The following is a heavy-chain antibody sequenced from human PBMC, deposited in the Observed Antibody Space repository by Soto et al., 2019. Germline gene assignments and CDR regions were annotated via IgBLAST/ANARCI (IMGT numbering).Heavy chain of an antibody. D-gene: IGHD6-25*01. CDR2: MSQSGTTA. Sequence: PGGSLRLSCAASGFTFTDYYMTWLPQAPGKGLEWVSSMSQSGTTADSAVFVRGRFAISRDNRKKALFLQRVSLGAQDTAVYYCARDRKYGGFDRIGRPRHLYSGLDVWGPGTTVTVSS. CDR1: GFTFTDYY. CDR3: ARDRKYGGFDRIGRPRHLYSGLDV. V-gene: IGHV3-11*01. J-gene: IGHJ6*02.